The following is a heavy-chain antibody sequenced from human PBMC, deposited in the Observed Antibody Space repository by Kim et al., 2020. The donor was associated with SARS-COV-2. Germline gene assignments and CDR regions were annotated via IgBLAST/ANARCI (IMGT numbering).Heavy chain of an antibody. Sequence: SETLSLTCTVSGGSISSYYWSWIRQPPGKGLEWIGYIYYSGSTNYNPSLKSRVTISVDTSKNQFSLKLSSVTAADTAVYYCARELEPVAGHDAFDIWGQG. CDR2: IYYSGST. CDR1: GGSISSYY. V-gene: IGHV4-59*01. J-gene: IGHJ3*02. D-gene: IGHD6-19*01. CDR3: ARELEPVAGHDAFDI.